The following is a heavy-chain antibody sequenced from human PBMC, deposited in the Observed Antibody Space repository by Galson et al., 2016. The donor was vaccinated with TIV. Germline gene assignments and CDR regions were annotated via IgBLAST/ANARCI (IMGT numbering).Heavy chain of an antibody. CDR2: IYDDGKK. V-gene: IGHV3-66*02. CDR1: GLIVTDNP. Sequence: SLRLSCAASGLIVTDNPMTWVRQAPGKGLEWVALIYDDGKKMYADSVQGRFTISRDSSKNVLYLQMISLRGEDTAVYFCARDRRHCGNECFLRYYYGMDVWGQGTTVTVSS. CDR3: ARDRRHCGNECFLRYYYGMDV. D-gene: IGHD2-21*01. J-gene: IGHJ6*02.